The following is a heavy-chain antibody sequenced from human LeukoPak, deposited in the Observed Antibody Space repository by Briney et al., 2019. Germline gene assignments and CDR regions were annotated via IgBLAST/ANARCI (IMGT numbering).Heavy chain of an antibody. CDR1: GFPFTSGFTFSDYY. CDR2: ISSTSAYT. J-gene: IGHJ4*02. Sequence: PGGSLRLSCAASGFPFTSGFTFSDYYMSWIRQAPGKGLEWVSYISSTSAYTSYADSVKGRFTISRDNANNSLFLQRNGLRAEDTAIYYCARGGTGAFDYWGQGTLVTVSS. CDR3: ARGGTGAFDY. D-gene: IGHD2-8*02. V-gene: IGHV3-11*06.